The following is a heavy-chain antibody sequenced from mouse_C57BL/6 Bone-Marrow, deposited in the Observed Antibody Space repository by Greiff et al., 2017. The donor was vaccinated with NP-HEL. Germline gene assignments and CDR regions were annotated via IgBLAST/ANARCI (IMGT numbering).Heavy chain of an antibody. D-gene: IGHD2-3*01. CDR3: ARYGGGYYVKYDMDY. CDR1: GYTFTSYW. CDR2: IDPSDSYT. V-gene: IGHV1-50*01. J-gene: IGHJ4*01. Sequence: QVQLQQPGAELVKPGASVKLSCKASGYTFTSYWMQWVKQRPGQGLEWIGEIDPSDSYTNYNQKFKGKATLTVDTSSSTAYMQLSSLTSEDSAVYYCARYGGGYYVKYDMDYWGQGTSVTVTS.